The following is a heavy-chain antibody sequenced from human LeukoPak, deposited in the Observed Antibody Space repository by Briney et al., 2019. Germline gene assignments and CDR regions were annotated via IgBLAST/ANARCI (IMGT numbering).Heavy chain of an antibody. CDR2: IKQDGSEK. D-gene: IGHD1-26*01. CDR3: VRGSPVWEI. CDR1: GFTFSNYY. Sequence: GGSLRLSCSASGFTFSNYYMTWVRQAPGKAREWVAFIKQDGSEKAYVDSVKGRFTISRDNAKNSLYLQMDSLRAEDTAIYYCVRGSPVWEIWGQGALVTASS. J-gene: IGHJ4*02. V-gene: IGHV3-7*01.